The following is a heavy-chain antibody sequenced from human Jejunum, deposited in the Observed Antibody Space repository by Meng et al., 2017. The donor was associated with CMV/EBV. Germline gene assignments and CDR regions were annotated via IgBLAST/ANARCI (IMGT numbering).Heavy chain of an antibody. D-gene: IGHD3-3*01. CDR2: IHDTGST. CDR3: ARGSIFVSFDS. CDR1: GGSIGSGNYY. J-gene: IGHJ4*02. Sequence: QLQLQEPGPVLVKPSPTLSLTCSVSGGSIGSGNYYWSWIRQPPGKGLEWIGYIHDTGSTYYNPSLKSRVDISLGTSRNHFSLTLSSVTAEDTAVYFCARGSIFVSFDSWGQGTLVTVSS. V-gene: IGHV4-30-4*08.